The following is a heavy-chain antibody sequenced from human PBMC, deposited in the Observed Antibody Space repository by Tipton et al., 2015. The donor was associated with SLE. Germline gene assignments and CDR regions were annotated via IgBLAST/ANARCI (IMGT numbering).Heavy chain of an antibody. Sequence: GLVKPSETLSLTCTVSGGSISSSSYYWGWIRQPPGKGLEWIGSIYYTGSPYYKPSLKSRVTISVDASKSQFSLKLSSVTAADTAVYYCVRDGIAAVYYFDYWGQGTLVTVSS. V-gene: IGHV4-39*07. CDR2: IYYTGSP. CDR3: VRDGIAAVYYFDY. D-gene: IGHD6-25*01. CDR1: GGSISSSSYY. J-gene: IGHJ4*02.